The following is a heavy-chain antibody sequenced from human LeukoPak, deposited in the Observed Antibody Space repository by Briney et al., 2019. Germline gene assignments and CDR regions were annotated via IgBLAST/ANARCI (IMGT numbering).Heavy chain of an antibody. CDR3: ARVVVPAAMGGMDV. CDR1: GGSISSYY. D-gene: IGHD2-2*01. V-gene: IGHV4-59*01. J-gene: IGHJ6*02. CDR2: IYYSGST. Sequence: SETLSLTCTVSGGSISSYYWSWIRQPPGKGLEGIGYIYYSGSTNYNPSLKSRVTISVDTSKNQFSLKLSSVTAADTAVYYCARVVVPAAMGGMDVWGQGTTVTVSS.